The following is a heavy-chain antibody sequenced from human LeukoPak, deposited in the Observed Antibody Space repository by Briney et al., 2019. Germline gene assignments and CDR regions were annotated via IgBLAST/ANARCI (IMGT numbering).Heavy chain of an antibody. V-gene: IGHV1-69*05. CDR1: GGTFSSYA. CDR2: IIPIVGTA. D-gene: IGHD1-7*01. Sequence: SVKVSCKAPGGTFSSYAISWVRQAPGQGLEWMGWIIPIVGTANYAQKFQGRITITTDESTNTAYMELSSLTSEDTAVYYCARVMEGQLPNAIDIWGQGTMVTVSS. CDR3: ARVMEGQLPNAIDI. J-gene: IGHJ3*02.